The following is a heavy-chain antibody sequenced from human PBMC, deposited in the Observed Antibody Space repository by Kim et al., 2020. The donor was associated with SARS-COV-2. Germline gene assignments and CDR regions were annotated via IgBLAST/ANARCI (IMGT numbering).Heavy chain of an antibody. D-gene: IGHD3-22*01. CDR3: ARVYYDSSGEADY. V-gene: IGHV3-33*01. Sequence: GGSLRLSCAASGFTFSSYGMHWVRQAPGKGLEWVAVIWYDGSNKYYADSVKGRFTISRDNSKNTLYLQMNSLRAEDTAVYYCARVYYDSSGEADYWGQGTLVTVSS. J-gene: IGHJ4*02. CDR1: GFTFSSYG. CDR2: IWYDGSNK.